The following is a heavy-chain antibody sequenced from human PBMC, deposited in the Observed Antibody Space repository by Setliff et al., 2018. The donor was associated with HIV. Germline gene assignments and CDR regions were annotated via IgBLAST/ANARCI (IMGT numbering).Heavy chain of an antibody. CDR1: GYSFTSYL. Sequence: GESLKISCKGFGYSFTSYLIAWVRQTPGKGLEWMGIIYPDDSDTRYSPSFQGQVTISADKSISTAYLQWSSLKASDTAMYYCARIWFGAQDAFDIWGQGTMVTVSS. V-gene: IGHV5-51*01. CDR2: IYPDDSDT. D-gene: IGHD3-10*01. J-gene: IGHJ3*02. CDR3: ARIWFGAQDAFDI.